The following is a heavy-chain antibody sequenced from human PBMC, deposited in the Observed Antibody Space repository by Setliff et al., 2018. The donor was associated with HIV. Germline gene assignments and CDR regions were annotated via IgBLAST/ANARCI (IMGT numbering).Heavy chain of an antibody. J-gene: IGHJ3*02. Sequence: ASVKVSCKATGGTFSSYAMSWVRQAPGQGLEWMGAIIPMLGITNYAQKFQGRVTMIADKSTGTAYMDLSSLTSDDTAVYYCASSFGGNSLRHEAAFDIWGPGTMVTV. CDR1: GGTFSSYA. CDR2: IIPMLGIT. CDR3: ASSFGGNSLRHEAAFDI. V-gene: IGHV1-69*10. D-gene: IGHD2-21*02.